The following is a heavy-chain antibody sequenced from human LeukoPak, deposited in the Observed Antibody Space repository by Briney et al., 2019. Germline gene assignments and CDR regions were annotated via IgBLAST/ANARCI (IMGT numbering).Heavy chain of an antibody. CDR1: GFTFNRSW. CDR3: AILTSGNY. V-gene: IGHV3-7*01. Sequence: GGSLRLSCAASGFTFNRSWMNWGRQAPGKGLEWVASLDPSDTQKRYVDSVQGPFIISKANPGASLYLNIYSLNAADTANYSSAILTSGNYWGQGTLVTVSS. CDR2: LDPSDTQK. J-gene: IGHJ4*02. D-gene: IGHD3-10*01.